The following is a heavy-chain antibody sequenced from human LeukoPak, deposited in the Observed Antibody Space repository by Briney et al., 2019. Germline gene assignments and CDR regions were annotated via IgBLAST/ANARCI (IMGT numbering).Heavy chain of an antibody. D-gene: IGHD1-26*01. CDR3: ASLVGATVY. J-gene: IGHJ4*02. V-gene: IGHV4-59*01. Sequence: SETLSLTCTVSGGSISSYYWSWIRQPPGKGLEWIGYIYYSGSTNYNPSLKSRVTISVDTSKNQFSLKLSSVTAADTAVYYCASLVGATVYWGQGTLVTVSS. CDR1: GGSISSYY. CDR2: IYYSGST.